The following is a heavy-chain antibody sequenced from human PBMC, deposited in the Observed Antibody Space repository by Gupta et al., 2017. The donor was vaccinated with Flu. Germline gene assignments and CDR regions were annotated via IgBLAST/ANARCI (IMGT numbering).Heavy chain of an antibody. V-gene: IGHV3-9*01. J-gene: IGHJ3*02. CDR3: AKDIGLSGDGFDI. D-gene: IGHD3-10*01. CDR2: ISWNSGSI. Sequence: VRQAPGKGLEWVSGISWNSGSIGYADSVKGRFTISRDNAKNSLYLQMNSLRAEDTAFYYCAKDIGLSGDGFDIWGQGTMVTVSS.